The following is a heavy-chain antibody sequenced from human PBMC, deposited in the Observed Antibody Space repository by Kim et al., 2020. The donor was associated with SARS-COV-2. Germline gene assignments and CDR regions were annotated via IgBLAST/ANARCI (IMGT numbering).Heavy chain of an antibody. V-gene: IGHV5-51*01. CDR2: IYPGDSDT. J-gene: IGHJ4*02. D-gene: IGHD6-13*01. CDR3: ARLFREQQQLVSGDY. CDR1: GYSFTSYW. Sequence: GESLKISCKGSGYSFTSYWIGWVRQMPGKGLEWMGIIYPGDSDTRYSPSFQGQVTISADKSISTAYLQWSSLKASDTAMYYCARLFREQQQLVSGDYWGQGTLVTVSS.